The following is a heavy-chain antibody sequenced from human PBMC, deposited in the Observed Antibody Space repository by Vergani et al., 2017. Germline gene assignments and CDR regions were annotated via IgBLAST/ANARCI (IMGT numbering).Heavy chain of an antibody. CDR1: GFTFNEYW. CDR3: ARARKFRFGVVWENWFDP. J-gene: IGHJ5*02. Sequence: EVELVESGGGLVQPGGSLRLSCAASGFTFNEYWMHWARQVPGKGLVWVSGMNGDGDTISYADSVKGRFTISGDNAKNTLFLQMNSLRAEDTAIDYCARARKFRFGVVWENWFDPWGQGTLVTVSS. V-gene: IGHV3-74*01. D-gene: IGHD3-3*01. CDR2: MNGDGDTI.